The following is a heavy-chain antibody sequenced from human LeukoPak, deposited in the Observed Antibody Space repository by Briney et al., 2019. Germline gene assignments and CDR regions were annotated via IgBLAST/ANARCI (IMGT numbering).Heavy chain of an antibody. D-gene: IGHD1-26*01. CDR3: AKTAWDDSPGAFDI. J-gene: IGHJ3*02. V-gene: IGHV3-33*06. CDR2: IWYDGSNK. Sequence: AGGSLRLSCAASGFTFSSCGMHWVRQAPGKGLEWVAVIWYDGSNKYYADSVKGRFTISRDNSKNTLYLQMNSLRAEDTAVYYCAKTAWDDSPGAFDIWGQGTMVTVSS. CDR1: GFTFSSCG.